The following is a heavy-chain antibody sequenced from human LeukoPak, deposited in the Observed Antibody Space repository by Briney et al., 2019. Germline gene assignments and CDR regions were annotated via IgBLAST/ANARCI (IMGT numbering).Heavy chain of an antibody. Sequence: GGSLRLSCAASGFNVRNHYMSWVRQAPGKGLEWVSVIYNGDDTYYADPVKGRFTISRDNSKNTLYLQMNSLRAEDTAIYYCAEGLPAPFDSWGQGILVTVSS. CDR3: AEGLPAPFDS. D-gene: IGHD3-16*01. CDR1: GFNVRNHY. J-gene: IGHJ4*02. CDR2: IYNGDDT. V-gene: IGHV3-53*01.